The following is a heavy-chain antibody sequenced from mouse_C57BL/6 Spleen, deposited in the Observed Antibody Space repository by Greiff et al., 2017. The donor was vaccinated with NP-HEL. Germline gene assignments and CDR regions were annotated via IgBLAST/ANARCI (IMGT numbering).Heavy chain of an antibody. Sequence: VQLQQSGPELVKPGASVKIPCKASGYTFTDYNMDWVKQSHGKSLEWIGDINPNNGGTIYNQKFKGKATLTVDKSSSTASMELRSLTSDGTAVYYYSRGLYCYGSRDWYFDVWGTGTTVTVSS. D-gene: IGHD1-1*01. J-gene: IGHJ1*03. V-gene: IGHV1-18*01. CDR3: SRGLYCYGSRDWYFDV. CDR1: GYTFTDYN. CDR2: INPNNGGT.